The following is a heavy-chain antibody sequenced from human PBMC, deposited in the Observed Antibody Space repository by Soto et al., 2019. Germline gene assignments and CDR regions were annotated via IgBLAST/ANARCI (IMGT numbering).Heavy chain of an antibody. J-gene: IGHJ6*02. CDR3: AREAHTYSGMDV. V-gene: IGHV1-46*01. CDR2: INPTDNRK. Sequence: QVHLEQSGAEMRKPGASVTVSCKASGYAFTTYYIHWVGQAPGQGLEWMGVINPTDNRKTYSQIFQGRVTMTRDTSTSTVYMDLRSLRSEDTAIYYCAREAHTYSGMDVWGQGTTVTVS. CDR1: GYAFTTYY.